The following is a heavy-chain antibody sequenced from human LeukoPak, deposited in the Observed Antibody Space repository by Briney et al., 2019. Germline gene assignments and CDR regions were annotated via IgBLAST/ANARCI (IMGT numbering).Heavy chain of an antibody. Sequence: SETLSLTCTVSGGSISSYYWSWIRQPPGKGLEWIGYIYYSGSTYYNPSLKSRVTISVDTSKNQFSLKLSSVTAADTAVYYCARRFARCSGGSCSSFWFFDLWGRGTLVTVSS. CDR2: IYYSGST. CDR1: GGSISSYY. CDR3: ARRFARCSGGSCSSFWFFDL. J-gene: IGHJ2*01. D-gene: IGHD2-15*01. V-gene: IGHV4-59*12.